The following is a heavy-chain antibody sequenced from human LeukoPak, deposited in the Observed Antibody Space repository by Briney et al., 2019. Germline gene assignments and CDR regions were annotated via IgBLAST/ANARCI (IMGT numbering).Heavy chain of an antibody. V-gene: IGHV3-30*04. Sequence: GRSLRLSCTASGFTFSNYAMHWVRQAPGKGLEWMTVISFDGNNKYYEDSVKGRFTISRDNAKNSLYLQMSNLRVDDTAMYYCVREVGRPKTFYFDSWGRGTPVTVSS. J-gene: IGHJ4*02. D-gene: IGHD3-16*01. CDR2: ISFDGNNK. CDR1: GFTFSNYA. CDR3: VREVGRPKTFYFDS.